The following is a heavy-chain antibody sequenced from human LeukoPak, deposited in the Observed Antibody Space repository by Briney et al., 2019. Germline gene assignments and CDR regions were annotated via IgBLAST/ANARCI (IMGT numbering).Heavy chain of an antibody. Sequence: ASVKVSCKASGYTFTSYYMHWVRQAPGQGLEWMGIINPSGGSTSYAQKFQGRVTMTRDTSTSTVYMELSSLRSEDTAVYYCARVGYYDFWSDPNRLDYWGQGTLVTVSS. J-gene: IGHJ4*02. CDR1: GYTFTSYY. D-gene: IGHD3-3*01. CDR2: INPSGGST. CDR3: ARVGYYDFWSDPNRLDY. V-gene: IGHV1-46*01.